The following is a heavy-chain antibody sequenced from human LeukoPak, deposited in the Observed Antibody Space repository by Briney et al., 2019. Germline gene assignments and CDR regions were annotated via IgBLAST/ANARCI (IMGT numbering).Heavy chain of an antibody. D-gene: IGHD1-26*01. CDR2: IYSGGST. CDR3: AREVGATPWFDP. V-gene: IGHV3-66*01. J-gene: IGHJ5*02. Sequence: GGFLRLSCAASGFTVSSNYMSWVRQAPGKGLEWVSVIYSGGSTYYADSVKGRFTISRDNSKNTLYLQMNSLRAKDTAVYYCAREVGATPWFDPWGQGTLVTVSS. CDR1: GFTVSSNY.